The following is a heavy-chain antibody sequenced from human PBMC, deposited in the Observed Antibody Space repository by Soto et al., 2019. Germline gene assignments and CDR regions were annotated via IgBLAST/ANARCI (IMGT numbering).Heavy chain of an antibody. Sequence: GSLRLSCAASGFTFSSYAMSWVRQAPGKGLEWVSAISGSGGSTYYADSVKGRFTISRDNSKNTLYLQMNSLRAEDTAVYYCAKAGYGSGSYFGYYYMDVWGKGTTVTVSS. CDR1: GFTFSSYA. J-gene: IGHJ6*03. CDR3: AKAGYGSGSYFGYYYMDV. D-gene: IGHD3-10*01. CDR2: ISGSGGST. V-gene: IGHV3-23*01.